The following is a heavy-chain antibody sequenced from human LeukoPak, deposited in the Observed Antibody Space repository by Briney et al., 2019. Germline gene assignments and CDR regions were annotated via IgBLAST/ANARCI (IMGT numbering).Heavy chain of an antibody. CDR3: ASLGPTIFGVVDSYMDV. J-gene: IGHJ6*03. D-gene: IGHD3-3*01. CDR2: IYYGGST. V-gene: IGHV4-59*11. Sequence: SETLSLTCTVSGGSISSHYWSWIRQPPGKGLEWIGYIYYGGSTNYNPSLKSRVTISVDTSKNQFSLKLSSVTAADTAVYYCASLGPTIFGVVDSYMDVWGKGTTVTVSS. CDR1: GGSISSHY.